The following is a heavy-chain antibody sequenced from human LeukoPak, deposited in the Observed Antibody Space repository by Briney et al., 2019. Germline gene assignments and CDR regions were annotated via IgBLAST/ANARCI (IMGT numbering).Heavy chain of an antibody. Sequence: PGRSLRLSCAASGFTFSSSGMHWVRQAPGKGLEWAAVVSYDGYNKYYAESVKGRFTISRDNSKNTLYLQMNSLRAEDTAVYYCARLSSSSVLDYWGQGTLVTVSS. CDR2: VSYDGYNK. D-gene: IGHD6-13*01. CDR1: GFTFSSSG. V-gene: IGHV3-30*03. CDR3: ARLSSSSVLDY. J-gene: IGHJ4*02.